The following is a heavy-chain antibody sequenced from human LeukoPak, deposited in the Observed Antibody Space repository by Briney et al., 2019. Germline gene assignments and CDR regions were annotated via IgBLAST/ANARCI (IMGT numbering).Heavy chain of an antibody. Sequence: ASVKVSCKASGYTFSNYYMHWVRQAPGQGLEWMGWINPNSGGTNYAQKFQGRVTMTRDTSISTAYMELSRLRSDDTAVYYCARGSLRLTLNNWFDPWGQGTLVTVSS. D-gene: IGHD5/OR15-5a*01. J-gene: IGHJ5*02. V-gene: IGHV1-2*02. CDR2: INPNSGGT. CDR1: GYTFSNYY. CDR3: ARGSLRLTLNNWFDP.